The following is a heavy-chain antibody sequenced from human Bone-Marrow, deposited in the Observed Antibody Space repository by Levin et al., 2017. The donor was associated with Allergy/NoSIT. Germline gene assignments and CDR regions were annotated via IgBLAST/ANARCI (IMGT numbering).Heavy chain of an antibody. J-gene: IGHJ6*02. V-gene: IGHV1-69*01. CDR3: ARGGFSRGWSYHYYYSMDV. D-gene: IGHD6-19*01. CDR1: GGSFNNYA. CDR2: IIPVPVFGTA. Sequence: KISCTASGGSFNNYAISWVRQAPGQGLEWMAAIIPVPVFGTANYAQNFQGRVTITADESTRTAYMELSSLTSEDTAVYFCARGGFSRGWSYHYYYSMDVWGQGTMVTVSS.